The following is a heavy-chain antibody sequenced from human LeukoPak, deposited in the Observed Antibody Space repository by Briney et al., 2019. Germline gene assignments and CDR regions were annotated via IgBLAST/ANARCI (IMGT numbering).Heavy chain of an antibody. Sequence: SVKVSCKASGGTFSSYAISWVRQAPGQGLEWMGRTIPILGIANYAQKFQGRVTITADKSTSTAYMELSSLRSEDTAVYYCAREAYSSGWSTSPNWFDPWGQGTLVTVSS. CDR1: GGTFSSYA. CDR2: TIPILGIA. CDR3: AREAYSSGWSTSPNWFDP. J-gene: IGHJ5*02. D-gene: IGHD6-19*01. V-gene: IGHV1-69*04.